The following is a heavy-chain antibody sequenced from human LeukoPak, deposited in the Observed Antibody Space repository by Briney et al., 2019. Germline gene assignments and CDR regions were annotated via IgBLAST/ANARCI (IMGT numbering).Heavy chain of an antibody. CDR3: ARVESGYGDYLHTALAEYFQH. Sequence: SETLSLTCTVSGGSISSYYWSWIRQPPGKGPEWIGYIYYSGGTNYNPSLKSRVTISVDTSKNQFSLKLSSVTAADTAVYYCARVESGYGDYLHTALAEYFQHWGQGTLVTVSS. D-gene: IGHD4-17*01. V-gene: IGHV4-59*01. J-gene: IGHJ1*01. CDR2: IYYSGGT. CDR1: GGSISSYY.